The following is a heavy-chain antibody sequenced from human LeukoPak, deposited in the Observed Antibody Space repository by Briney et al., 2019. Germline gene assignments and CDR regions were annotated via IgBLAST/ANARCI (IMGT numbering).Heavy chain of an antibody. J-gene: IGHJ4*02. CDR2: INPNSGGT. CDR3: AGGSYYDNSPLDS. Sequence: ASVKVSCKTSGYTFIGYYIHWVRQAPGQGLEWMGWINPNSGGTNYVQMFQGRVTMTRDTSISTAYMELSRLRSDDTAVYYCAGGSYYDNSPLDSWGQGTLVTVSS. V-gene: IGHV1-2*02. D-gene: IGHD3-22*01. CDR1: GYTFIGYY.